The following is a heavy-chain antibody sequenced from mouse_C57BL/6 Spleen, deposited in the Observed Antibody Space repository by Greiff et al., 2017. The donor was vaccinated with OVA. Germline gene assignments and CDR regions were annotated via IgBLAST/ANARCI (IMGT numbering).Heavy chain of an antibody. D-gene: IGHD3-1*01. J-gene: IGHJ2*01. CDR1: GYTFTSYT. CDR2: INPSSGYT. CDR3: ARSGLDY. Sequence: QVQLKQSGAELARPGASVKMSCKASGYTFTSYTMPWVKQRPGQGLEWIGYINPSSGYTKYNQTFKDKATLTADKSSSTAYMQLSSLTSEDTAVYYCARSGLDYWGKGTTLTVSS. V-gene: IGHV1-4*01.